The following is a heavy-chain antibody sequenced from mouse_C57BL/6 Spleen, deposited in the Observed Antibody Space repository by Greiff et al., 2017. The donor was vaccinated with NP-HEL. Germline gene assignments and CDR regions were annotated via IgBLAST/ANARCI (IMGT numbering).Heavy chain of an antibody. J-gene: IGHJ4*01. V-gene: IGHV1-69*01. Sequence: QVQLKQPGAELVMPGASVKLSCKASGYTFTSYWMHWVKQRPGQGLEWIGEIDPSDSYTNYNQKFKGKSTLTVDKSSSTAYMQLSSLTSEDSAVYYCARYWLLNYAMDYWGQGTSVTVSS. D-gene: IGHD2-3*01. CDR3: ARYWLLNYAMDY. CDR2: IDPSDSYT. CDR1: GYTFTSYW.